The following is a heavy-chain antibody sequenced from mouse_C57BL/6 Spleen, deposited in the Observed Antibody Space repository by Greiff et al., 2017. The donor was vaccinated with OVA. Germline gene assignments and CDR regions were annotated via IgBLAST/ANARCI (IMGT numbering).Heavy chain of an antibody. CDR2: FYPGSGSI. Sequence: VQLVESGAELVKPGASVKLSCKASGYTFTEYTIHWVKQRSGQGLEWIGWFYPGSGSIKYNEKFKDKATLTADKSSSTVYMELSRLTSEDSAVYFCARHEEYSNQPYYFDYWGQGTTLTVSS. CDR3: ARHEEYSNQPYYFDY. J-gene: IGHJ2*01. D-gene: IGHD2-5*01. CDR1: GYTFTEYT. V-gene: IGHV1-62-2*01.